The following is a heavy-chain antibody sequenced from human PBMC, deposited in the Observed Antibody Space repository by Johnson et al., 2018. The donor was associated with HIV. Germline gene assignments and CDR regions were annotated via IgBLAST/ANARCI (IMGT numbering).Heavy chain of an antibody. V-gene: IGHV3-64*01. CDR1: GFTFSTYA. Sequence: VQLVESGGGLVQPGGSLRLSCAASGFTFSTYAMHWVRQAPGKGLEYVSVISSNGGSTYYANSVKGRFTISRDNSKNTLYLQMNSLRAEDTAVYYCARDYGDYAHDAFDIWGQGTMVTVSS. CDR2: ISSNGGST. J-gene: IGHJ3*02. D-gene: IGHD4-17*01. CDR3: ARDYGDYAHDAFDI.